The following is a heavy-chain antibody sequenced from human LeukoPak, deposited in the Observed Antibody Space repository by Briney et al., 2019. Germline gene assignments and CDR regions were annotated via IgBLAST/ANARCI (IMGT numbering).Heavy chain of an antibody. CDR3: ARATGDFWSGRPGYYYYMDV. Sequence: SETLSLTCTVSGDSISNYYWSWIRQPPGKGLEWIGYIYYSGSTNYNPSLKSRVTISVDTSKNQFSLKLSSVTAADTAVYYCARATGDFWSGRPGYYYYMDVWGKGTTVTVSS. CDR1: GDSISNYY. J-gene: IGHJ6*03. D-gene: IGHD3-3*01. CDR2: IYYSGST. V-gene: IGHV4-59*01.